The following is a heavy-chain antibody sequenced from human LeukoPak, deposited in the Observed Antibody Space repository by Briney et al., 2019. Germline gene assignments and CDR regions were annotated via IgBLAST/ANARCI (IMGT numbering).Heavy chain of an antibody. Sequence: GGSLRLSCVASGLSFNSYGMTWVRQAPGKGLEGGAVIWYDGGNKYYADSVKGRFTISRDNSKNMVYLQMDSLRADDTAVYYCAKDPGGHSWYYLDSWGQGTLVTVSS. J-gene: IGHJ4*02. CDR2: IWYDGGNK. CDR3: AKDPGGHSWYYLDS. CDR1: GLSFNSYG. D-gene: IGHD4-23*01. V-gene: IGHV3-33*03.